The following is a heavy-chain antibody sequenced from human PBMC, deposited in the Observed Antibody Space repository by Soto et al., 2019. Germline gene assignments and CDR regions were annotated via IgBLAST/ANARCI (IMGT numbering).Heavy chain of an antibody. CDR3: ARDRSPPHYGIDG. D-gene: IGHD1-26*01. V-gene: IGHV3-21*01. J-gene: IGHJ6*02. CDR1: GFTFSSYS. Sequence: PGGSMRLSCAASGFTFSSYSMNWVRQATGKGLERVSSISSSSSYIYYADSVKGRFTISRDNANNSLYQQMNSLRAEDTAVYYWARDRSPPHYGIDGWGQVTTVTVSS. CDR2: ISSSSSYI.